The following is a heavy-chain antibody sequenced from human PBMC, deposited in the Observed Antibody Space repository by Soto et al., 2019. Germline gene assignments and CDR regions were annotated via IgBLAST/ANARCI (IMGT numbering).Heavy chain of an antibody. CDR1: GGSISSYY. Sequence: SETLSLTCTVSGGSISSYYWSWIRQPPGKGLEWIGYIYYSGSTNYNPSLKSRVTISVDTSKNQFSLKLSSVTAADTAVYYCARLKITGYSSGWYGTFDYWGQGTLVTVSS. CDR3: ARLKITGYSSGWYGTFDY. V-gene: IGHV4-59*01. CDR2: IYYSGST. J-gene: IGHJ4*02. D-gene: IGHD6-19*01.